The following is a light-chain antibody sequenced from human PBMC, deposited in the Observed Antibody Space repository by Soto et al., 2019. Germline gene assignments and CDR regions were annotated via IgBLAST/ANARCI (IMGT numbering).Light chain of an antibody. Sequence: EVVMTHSPATLSVSLGDRATLSFRSSQSVSSNLAWYQQKPGQAPRLLIYGASTRATDIPARFSGSGSGTEFTLTISSLQSEDFAVYYCQQYINWPPLTFGGGTKVDNK. CDR1: QSVSSN. CDR2: GAS. V-gene: IGKV3-15*01. J-gene: IGKJ4*01. CDR3: QQYINWPPLT.